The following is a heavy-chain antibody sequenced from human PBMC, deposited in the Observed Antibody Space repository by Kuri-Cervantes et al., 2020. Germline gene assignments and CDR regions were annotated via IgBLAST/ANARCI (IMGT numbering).Heavy chain of an antibody. CDR2: MAHDDENNK. V-gene: IGHV3-30*01. Sequence: GGSLRLSCAASGFTFSTSVIHWVRQAPDKGLEWLAVMAHDDENNKSYADSVKGRFTISGDNSKNTLYLQINSLRAEDTAVYFCAKEISPFNAFDIWGQGTVVTVSS. CDR3: AKEISPFNAFDI. J-gene: IGHJ3*02. CDR1: GFTFSTSV.